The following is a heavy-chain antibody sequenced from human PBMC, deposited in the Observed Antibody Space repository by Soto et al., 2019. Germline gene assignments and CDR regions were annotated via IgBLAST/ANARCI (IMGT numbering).Heavy chain of an antibody. V-gene: IGHV1-69*13. Sequence: SVKVSCKASGGTFSSYAISWVRQAPGQGLEWMGGIIPIFGTANYAQKFQGRVTITADESTSTAYMELSSLRSEDTAVYYCARDQGYCSSTSCSPFYYYGMDVWGQGTTVTVS. CDR2: IIPIFGTA. D-gene: IGHD2-2*01. CDR3: ARDQGYCSSTSCSPFYYYGMDV. J-gene: IGHJ6*02. CDR1: GGTFSSYA.